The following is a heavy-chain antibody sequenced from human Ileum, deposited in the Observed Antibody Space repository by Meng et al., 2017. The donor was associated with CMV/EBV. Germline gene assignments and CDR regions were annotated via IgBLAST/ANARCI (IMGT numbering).Heavy chain of an antibody. CDR2: ISSSSSYI. J-gene: IGHJ3*02. CDR3: ARDRDIVGATSGFDAFDI. V-gene: IGHV3-21*01. Sequence: GESLKISCAASGFTFSSYSMNWVRQAPGKGLEWVSSISSSSSYIYYADSVKGRFTISRDNAKNSLYLQMNSLRAEDTAVYYCARDRDIVGATSGFDAFDIWGQGTMVTVSS. D-gene: IGHD1-26*01. CDR1: GFTFSSYS.